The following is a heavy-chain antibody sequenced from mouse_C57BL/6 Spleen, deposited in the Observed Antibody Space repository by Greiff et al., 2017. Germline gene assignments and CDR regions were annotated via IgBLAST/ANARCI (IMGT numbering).Heavy chain of an antibody. CDR1: GYTFTDYY. CDR3: ARFYYEAMDY. D-gene: IGHD1-1*01. J-gene: IGHJ4*01. CDR2: INPNNGGT. V-gene: IGHV1-26*01. Sequence: VQLQQSGPELVKPGASVKISCKASGYTFTDYYMNWVKQSHGKSLEWIGNINPNNGGTSYNQKFKGKATLTVDKSSSTAYMELRSLTSEDSAVYYCARFYYEAMDYWGQGTSVTVSS.